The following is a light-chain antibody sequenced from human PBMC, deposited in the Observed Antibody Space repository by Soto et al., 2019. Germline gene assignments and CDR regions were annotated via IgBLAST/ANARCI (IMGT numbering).Light chain of an antibody. V-gene: IGLV4-60*02. CDR3: ATWDSNTRV. Sequence: QSVLTQSSSASASLGSSVKLICTLSSGHSSYIIAWHQQQPGKAPRYLMKLEGSGSYNKGSGVPDRFSGSSSGADRYLTISNHQFEDEADYYCATWDSNTRVFGGGTKLTVL. CDR1: SGHSSYI. CDR2: LEGSGSY. J-gene: IGLJ3*02.